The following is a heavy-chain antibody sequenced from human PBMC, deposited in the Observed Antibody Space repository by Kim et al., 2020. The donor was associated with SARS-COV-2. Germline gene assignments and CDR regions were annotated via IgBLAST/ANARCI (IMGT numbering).Heavy chain of an antibody. CDR3: AGGSGTRLLWTY. D-gene: IGHD2-2*01. Sequence: ASVKVSCKASGYTFTSFGIYWVRQAPGQRLEWMGSINPGNGNTKYSQNLQGRVTITIDTSASTAYMELSSLTFEDTAVYYCAGGSGTRLLWTYWGQGTLVTVSS. CDR2: INPGNGNT. V-gene: IGHV1-3*01. CDR1: GYTFTSFG. J-gene: IGHJ4*02.